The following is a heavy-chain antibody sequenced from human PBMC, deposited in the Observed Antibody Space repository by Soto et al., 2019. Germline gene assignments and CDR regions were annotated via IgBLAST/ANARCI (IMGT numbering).Heavy chain of an antibody. Sequence: QVQLVQSGAEVKKPGASVKVSCKASGYTFTSYAMHWVRQAPGQRLEWMGWINAGNGNTKYSQKFQGRVTMTRDTAASTAYMERSSLRSEDTAVYYCARDFDYWGQGTLVTVSS. CDR3: ARDFDY. J-gene: IGHJ4*02. CDR2: INAGNGNT. CDR1: GYTFTSYA. V-gene: IGHV1-3*01.